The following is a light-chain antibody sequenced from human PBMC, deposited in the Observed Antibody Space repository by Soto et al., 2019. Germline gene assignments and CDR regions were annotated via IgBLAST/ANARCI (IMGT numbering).Light chain of an antibody. CDR1: SSDVGSYNL. CDR2: EGS. V-gene: IGLV2-23*01. CDR3: CSYAGSSTHVV. J-gene: IGLJ2*01. Sequence: QSALTQPASVSGSPGQSITISCTGTSSDVGSYNLVSWYQQHPGKAPKLMIYEGSKRPSGVSNRFSGSKSGNTASLTISGLQADDEADYYCCSYAGSSTHVVFGGGTSSPS.